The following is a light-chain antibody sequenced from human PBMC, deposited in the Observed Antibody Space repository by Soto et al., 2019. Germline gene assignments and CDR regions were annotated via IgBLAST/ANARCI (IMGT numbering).Light chain of an antibody. CDR2: GAS. CDR1: QSVNSN. CDR3: QQYNNWPLS. V-gene: IGKV3-15*01. Sequence: EIVMTQSPATLSVSPGERATRSCRASQSVNSNLAWYQQKPGQAPRLLIYGASIRATGIPARFSGSGSGTEFTLTISSLQSEDFAVYYCQQYNNWPLSFGGGTKVEIK. J-gene: IGKJ4*01.